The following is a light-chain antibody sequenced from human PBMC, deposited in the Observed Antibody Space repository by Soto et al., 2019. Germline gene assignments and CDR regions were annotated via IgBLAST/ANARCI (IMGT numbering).Light chain of an antibody. V-gene: IGKV3-15*01. CDR1: QTITSN. Sequence: EIVLTQSPGTLSMSPGERATLSCSASQTITSNLASYQQKPGQAPRLLIYGASTRATGIPARFSGSGSGTVFTLTINSLQSEDCAVYYCQKCNNWPSNFGQGTRLEIK. CDR3: QKCNNWPSN. J-gene: IGKJ5*01. CDR2: GAS.